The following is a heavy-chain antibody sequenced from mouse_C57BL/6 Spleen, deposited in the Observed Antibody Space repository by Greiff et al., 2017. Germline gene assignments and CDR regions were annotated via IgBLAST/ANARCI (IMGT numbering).Heavy chain of an antibody. Sequence: VKLVESGPELVKPGASVKISCKASGYAFSSSWMNWVKQRPGKGLEWIGRLYPGDGDTNYNGKFKGKATLTADKASSTAYMQLSSLTSEDSAVYFCASMAATDAMDYWGQGTSVTVSS. CDR1: GYAFSSSW. CDR3: ASMAATDAMDY. V-gene: IGHV1-82*01. D-gene: IGHD6-1*01. J-gene: IGHJ4*01. CDR2: LYPGDGDT.